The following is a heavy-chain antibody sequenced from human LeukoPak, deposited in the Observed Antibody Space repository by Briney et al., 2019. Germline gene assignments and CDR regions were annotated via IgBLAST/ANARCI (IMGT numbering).Heavy chain of an antibody. CDR3: ARDAGLVGANRDYYGMDV. CDR2: MNPNSGNT. D-gene: IGHD1-26*01. J-gene: IGHJ6*02. V-gene: IGHV1-8*01. Sequence: ASVKVSCKASGYTFTSYDINWVRQATGQGLEWMGWMNPNSGNTGYAQKFQGRVTMTRNTSISTAYMELSSLRSEDTAVYYCARDAGLVGANRDYYGMDVWGHGTTVIVSS. CDR1: GYTFTSYD.